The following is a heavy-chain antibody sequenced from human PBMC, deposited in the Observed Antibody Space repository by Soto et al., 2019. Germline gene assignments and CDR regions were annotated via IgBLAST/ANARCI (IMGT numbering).Heavy chain of an antibody. J-gene: IGHJ6*03. CDR2: ISGSGGST. CDR3: AKVPYDFWSGYYTSYMDV. V-gene: IGHV3-23*01. Sequence: GGSLRLSCAASGFTFSSYAMSWVRQAPGKGLEWVSAISGSGGSTYYADSVKGRFTISRDNSKNTLYLQMNSLRAEDTAVYYCAKVPYDFWSGYYTSYMDVWGKGTTVTVSS. CDR1: GFTFSSYA. D-gene: IGHD3-3*01.